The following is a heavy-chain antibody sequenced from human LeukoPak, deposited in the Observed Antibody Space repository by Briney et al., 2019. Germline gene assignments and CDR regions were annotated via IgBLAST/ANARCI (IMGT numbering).Heavy chain of an antibody. CDR1: GFTFSTYA. CDR3: AKDFSVYYYDSRVLDY. Sequence: GGSLRLSCAASGFTFSTYAMHWVRQAPGKGLEWVAVISYDGSSKYYADSVKGRFTISRDNSKNTLYLQMNSLRAEDTAVYYCAKDFSVYYYDSRVLDYWGQGTLVTVSS. J-gene: IGHJ4*02. V-gene: IGHV3-30*04. CDR2: ISYDGSSK. D-gene: IGHD3-22*01.